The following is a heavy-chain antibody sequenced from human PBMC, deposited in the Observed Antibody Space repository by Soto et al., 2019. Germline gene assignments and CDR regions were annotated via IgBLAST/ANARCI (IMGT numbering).Heavy chain of an antibody. CDR1: GFTFSSYA. D-gene: IGHD2-15*01. J-gene: IGHJ4*02. Sequence: PGGSLRLFCPSSGFTFSSYAMGWVRQAPGKAQERASAISGSGGSTYYSDSVKGRFTISRDHSKNTLYLQMDSLRAEDTAVYYSAKGQYCSGGSCYSGLQSEFDYWRQGTLVTVSS. V-gene: IGHV3-23*01. CDR2: ISGSGGST. CDR3: AKGQYCSGGSCYSGLQSEFDY.